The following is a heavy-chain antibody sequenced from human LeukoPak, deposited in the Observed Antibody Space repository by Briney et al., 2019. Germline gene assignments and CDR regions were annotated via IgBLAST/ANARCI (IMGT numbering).Heavy chain of an antibody. Sequence: PSQTLSHTCAVSGGSISSGGYSWSWIRQPPGKGLERIGYIYHSGSTYYNPSLKSRVTISVDRSKNQFSLKLSSVTAADTAVYYCARGPQGNYFDYWGQGTLVTVSS. CDR3: ARGPQGNYFDY. CDR2: IYHSGST. J-gene: IGHJ4*02. D-gene: IGHD3-10*01. CDR1: GGSISSGGYS. V-gene: IGHV4-30-2*01.